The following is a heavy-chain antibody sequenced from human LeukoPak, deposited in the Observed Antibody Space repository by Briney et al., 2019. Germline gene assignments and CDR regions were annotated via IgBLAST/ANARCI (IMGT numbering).Heavy chain of an antibody. Sequence: GGSLRLSCAASGFTFSSYWMHWVRHAPGKGLVWVLRINSDGSSTSYADSVKGRFTISRDNAKNTLYLQMNSLRAEDTAVYYCARGGHYYDSSGYYLAGDYWGQGTLVTVSS. V-gene: IGHV3-74*01. CDR2: INSDGSST. D-gene: IGHD3-22*01. J-gene: IGHJ4*02. CDR1: GFTFSSYW. CDR3: ARGGHYYDSSGYYLAGDY.